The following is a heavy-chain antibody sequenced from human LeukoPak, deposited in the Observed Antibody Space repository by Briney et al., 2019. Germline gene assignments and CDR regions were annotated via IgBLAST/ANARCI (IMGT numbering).Heavy chain of an antibody. CDR2: IYSSGST. D-gene: IGHD6-19*01. CDR3: ARHGYSSGSLAWFDP. CDR1: GGSISSYY. Sequence: SETLSLTRTVSGGSISSYYWSWIRQPPGKGLEWIGYIYSSGSTNYNPSLKSRVTISVGTSKNQFSLKLSSVTAADTAVYYCARHGYSSGSLAWFDPWGQGTQVTVSS. V-gene: IGHV4-59*01. J-gene: IGHJ5*02.